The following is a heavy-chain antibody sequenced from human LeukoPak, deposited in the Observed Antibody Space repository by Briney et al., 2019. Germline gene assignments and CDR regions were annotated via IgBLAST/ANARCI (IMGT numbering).Heavy chain of an antibody. CDR2: IYHSGST. CDR1: GYSISTGYY. Sequence: PSETLSLTCTVSGYSISTGYYWGWIRQPPGKGLEWIGSIYHSGSTYYNPSLKSRVTISGDTSKNQFSLKLSSVTAADTAVYYCARAKRDGYNTWGQGTLVTVSS. V-gene: IGHV4-38-2*02. D-gene: IGHD5-24*01. CDR3: ARAKRDGYNT. J-gene: IGHJ4*02.